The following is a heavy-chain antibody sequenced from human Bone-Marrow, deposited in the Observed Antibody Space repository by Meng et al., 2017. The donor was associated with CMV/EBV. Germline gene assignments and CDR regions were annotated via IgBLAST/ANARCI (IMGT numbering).Heavy chain of an antibody. J-gene: IGHJ6*02. D-gene: IGHD4-11*01. Sequence: GGSLRLSCVASGSTLSGYNMHWVRQAPGKGLEWVALIAYDGSIEYYADSVRGRFTISRDNSKNTLYVHMNSLRPEDTATYYCARDVTTLGYSGMDVWVQGTTVTV. CDR1: GSTLSGYN. CDR3: ARDVTTLGYSGMDV. V-gene: IGHV3-30*14. CDR2: IAYDGSIE.